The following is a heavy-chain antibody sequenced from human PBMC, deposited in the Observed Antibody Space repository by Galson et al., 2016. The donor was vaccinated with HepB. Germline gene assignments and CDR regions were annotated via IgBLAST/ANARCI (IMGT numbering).Heavy chain of an antibody. Sequence: SLRLSCAASGFTFSNAWMSWVRQAPGKGLEWVGRIKSEAYGGTADYAAPVKGRFTISRDDSKNMVFLQMYSLRTEDTGVYFCTRDSWYGGKAGENYFDYWGEGILVTVSS. CDR3: TRDSWYGGKAGENYFDY. CDR2: IKSEAYGGTA. J-gene: IGHJ4*02. D-gene: IGHD4-23*01. V-gene: IGHV3-15*01. CDR1: GFTFSNAW.